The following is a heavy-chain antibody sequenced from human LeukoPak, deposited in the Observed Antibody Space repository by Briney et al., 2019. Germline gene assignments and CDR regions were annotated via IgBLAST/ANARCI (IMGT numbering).Heavy chain of an antibody. CDR3: VRRAAVRGMDF. V-gene: IGHV3-23*01. J-gene: IGHJ6*02. Sequence: GGSLRLSCTGSGFIFDTHTLTWVRQAPGKGLEWVASISGSGDSTNYGDSVKGRFTISRDNFKRTVHLEMINLRADDTAMYYCVRRAAVRGMDFWGLGTTVMVSS. CDR2: ISGSGDST. D-gene: IGHD1-14*01. CDR1: GFIFDTHT.